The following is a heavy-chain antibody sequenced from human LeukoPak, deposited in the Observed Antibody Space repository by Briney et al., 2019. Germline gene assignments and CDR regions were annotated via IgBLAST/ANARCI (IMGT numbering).Heavy chain of an antibody. V-gene: IGHV1-24*01. CDR1: GYTFTGYY. J-gene: IGHJ3*02. CDR3: ATPNWNGLAFDI. Sequence: ASVKVSCKASGYTFTGYYMHWVRQAPGKGLEWMGGFDPEDGETIYAQKFQGRVTMTEDTSTDTAYMELSSLRSEDTAVYYCATPNWNGLAFDIWGQGTMVTVSS. D-gene: IGHD1-1*01. CDR2: FDPEDGET.